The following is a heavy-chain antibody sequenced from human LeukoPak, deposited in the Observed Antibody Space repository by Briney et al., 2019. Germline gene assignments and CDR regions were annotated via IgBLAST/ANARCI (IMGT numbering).Heavy chain of an antibody. V-gene: IGHV4-30-2*01. J-gene: IGHJ4*02. Sequence: SETLSLTCTVSGGSISSGGYYWSWIRQPRGKGPEWIGYIYHSGSTYYNPSLKSRVTISVDRSKDQFSLKLSSVTTADTAVYYCARSLGISFDYWGQGTLVIVSS. CDR1: GGSISSGGYY. CDR2: IYHSGST. D-gene: IGHD7-27*01. CDR3: ARSLGISFDY.